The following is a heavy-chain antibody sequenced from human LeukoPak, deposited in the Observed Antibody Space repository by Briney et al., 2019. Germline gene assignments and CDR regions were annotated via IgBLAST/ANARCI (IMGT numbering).Heavy chain of an antibody. D-gene: IGHD1-26*01. J-gene: IGHJ6*03. CDR2: ISAYNGNT. Sequence: ASVKVSCKASGYIFTNFGISWVRQARGQGLEWMGWISAYNGNTNYAQKLQGRVTMTTDTSTSTAYMELRSLRSDDTAVYYCARRRVTGGSYYYPDYYYYMDVWGKGTTVTVSS. CDR3: ARRRVTGGSYYYPDYYYYMDV. V-gene: IGHV1-18*01. CDR1: GYIFTNFG.